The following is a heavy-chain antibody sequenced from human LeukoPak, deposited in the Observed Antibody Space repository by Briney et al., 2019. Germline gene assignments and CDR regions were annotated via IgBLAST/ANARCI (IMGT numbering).Heavy chain of an antibody. D-gene: IGHD6-13*01. V-gene: IGHV4-59*01. CDR2: IFYKGNT. CDR1: GYDSISTYY. J-gene: IGHJ5*02. CDR3: ARDIRGYSSSWSTGWFDP. Sequence: SETLSLTCSVSGYDSISTYYWNWIRQPPGKGLEWIGQIFYKGNTNYNPSLESRVTMSVDTSKNEFSLKLKSVTAADTAVYYCARDIRGYSSSWSTGWFDPWGQGTLVTVSS.